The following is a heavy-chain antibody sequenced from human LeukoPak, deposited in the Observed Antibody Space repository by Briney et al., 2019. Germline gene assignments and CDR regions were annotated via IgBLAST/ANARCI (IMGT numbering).Heavy chain of an antibody. CDR2: ISSSSNYI. CDR1: GFTFSTYN. CDR3: ARDVGASAPDAFDI. J-gene: IGHJ3*02. V-gene: IGHV3-21*01. D-gene: IGHD1-26*01. Sequence: PGGSLRLSCAASGFTFSTYNMNWVRQAPWKGLEWVSSISSSSNYIYYADSVKGRFTISRDNAKNSLYLQMNSLRAEDTDVYYCARDVGASAPDAFDIWGQGTMVTVSS.